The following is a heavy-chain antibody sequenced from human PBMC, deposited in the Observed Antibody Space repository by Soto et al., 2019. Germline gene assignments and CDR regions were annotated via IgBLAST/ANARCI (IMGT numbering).Heavy chain of an antibody. V-gene: IGHV3-23*01. CDR3: AKDRGIIVKAGDAFDV. CDR1: GFTLIMSA. CDR2: ISDSGDRT. D-gene: IGHD3-16*02. Sequence: PWGSLRLSCASSGFTLIMSAVNCVRLSPFKGLEWVSYISDSGDRTYYADSVKGRFTISRDRSKNTVSLQMDSLRAEDTAVYYCAKDRGIIVKAGDAFDVWGQGTKVTVS. J-gene: IGHJ3*01.